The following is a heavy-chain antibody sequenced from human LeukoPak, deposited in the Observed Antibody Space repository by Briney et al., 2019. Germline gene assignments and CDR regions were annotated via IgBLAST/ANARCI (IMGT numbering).Heavy chain of an antibody. Sequence: PGGSLRLSCAASGFTFSSYSMNWVRQAPGKGLEWVSSISSSSSYIYYADSVKGRFTISRDNAKNSLCLQMNSLRAEDTAVYYCARADYYDSSGYLGDYWGQGTLVTVSS. D-gene: IGHD3-22*01. CDR2: ISSSSSYI. CDR3: ARADYYDSSGYLGDY. CDR1: GFTFSSYS. J-gene: IGHJ4*02. V-gene: IGHV3-21*01.